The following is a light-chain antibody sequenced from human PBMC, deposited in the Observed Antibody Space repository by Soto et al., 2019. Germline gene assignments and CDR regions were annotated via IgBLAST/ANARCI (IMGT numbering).Light chain of an antibody. CDR2: TAS. J-gene: IGKJ1*01. V-gene: IGKV1-5*01. CDR3: QQYNSYSWT. CDR1: QGISTY. Sequence: DIQMTQSPTTLSGSVGDRVTITCRASQGISTYLAWYQQKPGKAPNLLIYTASTLQTGVPSRFSGSGSGTEFTLTISSLQPDDFATYYCQQYNSYSWTFGQGTK.